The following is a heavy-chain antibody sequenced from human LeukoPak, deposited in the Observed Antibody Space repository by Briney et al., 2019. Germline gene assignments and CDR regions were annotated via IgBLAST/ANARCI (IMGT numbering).Heavy chain of an antibody. J-gene: IGHJ5*02. CDR2: IYYHRST. CDR3: ASRTTGTTKWFDP. D-gene: IGHD1-1*01. V-gene: IGHV4-61*01. Sequence: SVTLTLTCSVSGGPLSRRSYLWRRIPQPPAKVLQRYGYIYYHRSTNYNPSLKSRVTISVDTSKNQFSLKLSSVTAAYTAMYYCASRTTGTTKWFDPWGQGTLVTVSS. CDR1: GGPLSRRSYL.